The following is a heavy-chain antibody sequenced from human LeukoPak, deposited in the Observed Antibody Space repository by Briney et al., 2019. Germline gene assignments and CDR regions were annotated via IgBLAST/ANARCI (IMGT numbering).Heavy chain of an antibody. CDR2: INPSGGST. V-gene: IGHV1-46*01. CDR3: AGDPPTNYDFWSGYLY. J-gene: IGHJ4*02. Sequence: GASVKVSCKASGYTFTSYYMHWARQAPGQGLEWMGIINPSGGSTSYAQKFQGRVTMTRDTSTSTVYMELSSLRSEDTAVYYCAGDPPTNYDFWSGYLYWGQGTLVTVSS. CDR1: GYTFTSYY. D-gene: IGHD3-3*01.